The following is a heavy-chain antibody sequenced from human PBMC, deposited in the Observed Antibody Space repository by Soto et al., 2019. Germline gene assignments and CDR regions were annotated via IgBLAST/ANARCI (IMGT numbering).Heavy chain of an antibody. J-gene: IGHJ6*02. CDR3: AREGSLYCSSTSCYPRTYYYYYGMAV. V-gene: IGHV1-18*01. CDR1: GYTFTSYG. D-gene: IGHD2-2*01. CDR2: ISAYNGNT. Sequence: ASVKVSCKASGYTFTSYGISWVRQAPGQGLEWMGWISAYNGNTNYAQKLQGRVTMTTDTSTSTAYMELRSLRSDDTAVYYCAREGSLYCSSTSCYPRTYYYYYGMAVWGQGTTVTVSS.